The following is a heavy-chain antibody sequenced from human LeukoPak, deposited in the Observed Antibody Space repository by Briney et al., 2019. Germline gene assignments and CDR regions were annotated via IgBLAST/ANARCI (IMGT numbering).Heavy chain of an antibody. J-gene: IGHJ4*02. CDR1: GFTFNNYW. Sequence: GSLRLSCAASGFTFNNYWMSWVRQAPGKGLEWIGEINHSGSTNYNPSLKSRVTISVDTSKNQFSLKLSSVTAADTAVYYCARGATEDYWGQGTLVTVSS. D-gene: IGHD1-26*01. CDR3: ARGATEDY. V-gene: IGHV4-34*01. CDR2: INHSGST.